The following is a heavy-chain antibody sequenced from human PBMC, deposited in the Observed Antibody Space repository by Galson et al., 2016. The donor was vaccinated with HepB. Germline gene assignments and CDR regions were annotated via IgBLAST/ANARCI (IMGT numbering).Heavy chain of an antibody. Sequence: SLRLSCAASGFTFSSYWMDWVRQAPGKGLVWVSRINSDGSSTSYADSVKGRFTISRDNAKNTLYLQMNSLRAEDTAVYYCARDGADYGTEHFDYWGQGTLVTVSS. V-gene: IGHV3-74*01. D-gene: IGHD4-17*01. CDR2: INSDGSST. CDR3: ARDGADYGTEHFDY. J-gene: IGHJ4*02. CDR1: GFTFSSYW.